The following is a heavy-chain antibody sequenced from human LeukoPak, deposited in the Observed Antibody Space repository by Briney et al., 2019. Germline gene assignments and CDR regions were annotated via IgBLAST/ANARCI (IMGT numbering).Heavy chain of an antibody. V-gene: IGHV1-24*01. CDR2: FDPKDGET. Sequence: GASVKVSCKVSGYTLTELSMHWVRQAPGKGLEWMGGFDPKDGETIYAQKLQGRVTMTTDTSTSTAYMELRSLRSDDTAVYYCARGGAADYDAFDIWGQGTMVTVSS. D-gene: IGHD6-13*01. J-gene: IGHJ3*02. CDR3: ARGGAADYDAFDI. CDR1: GYTLTELS.